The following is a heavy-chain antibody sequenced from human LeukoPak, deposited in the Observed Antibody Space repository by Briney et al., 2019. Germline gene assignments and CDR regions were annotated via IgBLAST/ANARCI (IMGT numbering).Heavy chain of an antibody. CDR1: GGSFSGYY. V-gene: IGHV4-34*01. CDR2: INHSGST. CDR3: ARGEGSPGGSVAYFDY. J-gene: IGHJ4*02. D-gene: IGHD6-19*01. Sequence: SETLSLTCAVYGGSFSGYYWSWIRQPPGKGLEWIGGINHSGSTNYNPSLKSRVTISVDTSKNQFSLKLSSVTAADTAVYYCARGEGSPGGSVAYFDYWGQGTLVTVSS.